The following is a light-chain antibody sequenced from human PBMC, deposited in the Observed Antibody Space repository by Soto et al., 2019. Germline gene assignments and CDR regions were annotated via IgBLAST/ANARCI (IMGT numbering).Light chain of an antibody. CDR2: GAS. V-gene: IGKV3-15*01. CDR1: QSVSNN. J-gene: IGKJ1*01. Sequence: ENVLTHSPGTLSLSPGERATLSCRASQSVSNNYLAWYQQKPGQAPRLLIYGASNRATGVPDRFSGSGSGTVFTLTICSLQSDDFAVYYCQQYLDWPRTFGQGTKVDVK. CDR3: QQYLDWPRT.